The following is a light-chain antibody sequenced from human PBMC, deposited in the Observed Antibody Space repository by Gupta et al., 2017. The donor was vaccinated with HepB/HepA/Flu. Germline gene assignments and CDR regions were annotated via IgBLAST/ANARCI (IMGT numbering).Light chain of an antibody. V-gene: IGKV1-5*03. J-gene: IGKJ1*01. CDR2: MAS. CDR1: QSIGVW. CDR3: QQYNSYSRS. Sequence: DVQLTPFPSTLSASVGDRVTITCRASQSIGVWLAWYQQKPGKAPKLLIYMASSLQTGVPSRFSGSGSGTDFTLTISSLQPDDFATYYCQQYNSYSRSFGQGTKVEIK.